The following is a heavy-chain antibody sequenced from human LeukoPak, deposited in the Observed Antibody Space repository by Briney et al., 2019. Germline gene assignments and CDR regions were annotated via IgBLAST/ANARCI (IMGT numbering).Heavy chain of an antibody. D-gene: IGHD1-26*01. CDR3: ARGHTIVGVTGPDAFDI. V-gene: IGHV3-33*01. J-gene: IGHJ3*02. CDR2: IGYDGSNK. Sequence: QSGGSLRLSCAASGFTFSSYGMHWVRQAPGKGLEWVAVIGYDGSNKYYADSVKGRFTISRDNSKNTLYLRMNSLRAEDTAVYYCARGHTIVGVTGPDAFDIWGQGTMVTVSS. CDR1: GFTFSSYG.